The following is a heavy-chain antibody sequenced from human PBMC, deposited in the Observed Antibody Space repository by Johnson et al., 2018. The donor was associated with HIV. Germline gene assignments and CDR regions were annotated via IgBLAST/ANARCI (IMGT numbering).Heavy chain of an antibody. CDR2: IYSGGST. J-gene: IGHJ3*02. CDR1: GFTFSSSA. CDR3: ARDVTKDAFDI. V-gene: IGHV3-66*01. D-gene: IGHD4-17*01. Sequence: EVQLVESGGGLVQPGGSLRLSCAASGFTFSSSAMHRVHQAPGNGLEWVSVIYSGGSTYYADSVKGRFTISRDNSKNTLYLQMNSLRAEDTAVYYCARDVTKDAFDIWGQGTMVTVSS.